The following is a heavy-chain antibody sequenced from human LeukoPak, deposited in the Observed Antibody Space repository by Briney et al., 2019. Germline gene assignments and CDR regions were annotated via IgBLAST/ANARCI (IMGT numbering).Heavy chain of an antibody. Sequence: HPGGSLRLSCAASGFTFSGSAMHWVRQASGKGLEWVGRIRSKANGYATAYAASVKGRFTISRDDSKNTAYLQMNSLKTEDTAVYYCTSARGFGFDYWGQGTLVTVSS. J-gene: IGHJ4*02. CDR1: GFTFSGSA. D-gene: IGHD5-12*01. CDR3: TSARGFGFDY. CDR2: IRSKANGYAT. V-gene: IGHV3-73*01.